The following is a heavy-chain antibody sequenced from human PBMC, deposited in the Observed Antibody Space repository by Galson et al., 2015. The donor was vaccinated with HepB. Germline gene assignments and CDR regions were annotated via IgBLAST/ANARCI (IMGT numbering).Heavy chain of an antibody. V-gene: IGHV3-21*01. J-gene: IGHJ3*02. CDR3: ARGPRRHIAAAAQGAFDI. Sequence: SLRLSCAASGFTFSSYSMNWVRQAPGKGLEWVSSISSSSSYIYYADSVKGRFTISRDNAKNSLYLQMNSLGAEDTAVYYCARGPRRHIAAAAQGAFDIWGQGTMVTVSS. CDR2: ISSSSSYI. CDR1: GFTFSSYS. D-gene: IGHD6-13*01.